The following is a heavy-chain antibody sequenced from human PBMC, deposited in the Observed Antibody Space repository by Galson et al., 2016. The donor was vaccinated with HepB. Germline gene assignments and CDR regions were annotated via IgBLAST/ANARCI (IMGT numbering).Heavy chain of an antibody. D-gene: IGHD1-1*01. CDR3: ARTEFGVVNPTTSLFGH. J-gene: IGHJ5*02. CDR2: IYHSGST. CDR1: GGSISNNNW. V-gene: IGHV4-4*02. Sequence: SETLSLTCAVSGGSISNNNWWSWVRQPPGKGLEWIGEIYHSGSTNYNPSLKSRVTISLDKSESQFSLKLTSVTAADPAVYYCARTEFGVVNPTTSLFGHWGQGTLGTVSS.